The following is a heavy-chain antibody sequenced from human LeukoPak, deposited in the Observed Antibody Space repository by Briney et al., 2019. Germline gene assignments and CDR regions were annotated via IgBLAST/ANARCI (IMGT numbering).Heavy chain of an antibody. Sequence: SKTLSLTYTVSGGSISSSSYYWGWIRQPPGKGLEWIGSIYYSGSTYYNPSLKSRVTISVDTSKNQFSLKLSSVTAADTAMYYCARHDGYNYYFDYWGQGTLVTVSS. J-gene: IGHJ4*02. V-gene: IGHV4-39*01. CDR1: GGSISSSSYY. D-gene: IGHD5-24*01. CDR3: ARHDGYNYYFDY. CDR2: IYYSGST.